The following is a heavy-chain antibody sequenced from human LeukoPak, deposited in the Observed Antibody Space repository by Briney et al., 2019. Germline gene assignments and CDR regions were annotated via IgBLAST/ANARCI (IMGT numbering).Heavy chain of an antibody. CDR1: GYSFTSYW. V-gene: IGHV5-51*01. Sequence: GESLKISCKGSGYSFTSYWIGWVRQMPGKGLEWMGIIYPGDSDTRYSPSFQGQVTISADKSISTAYLRWSSLKASDTAMYYCARVNYYDSSGYPPYFDYWGQGTLVTVSS. D-gene: IGHD3-22*01. CDR2: IYPGDSDT. J-gene: IGHJ4*02. CDR3: ARVNYYDSSGYPPYFDY.